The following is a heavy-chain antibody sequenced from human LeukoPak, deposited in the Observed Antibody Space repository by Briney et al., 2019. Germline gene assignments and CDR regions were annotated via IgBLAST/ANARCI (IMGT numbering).Heavy chain of an antibody. D-gene: IGHD3-10*01. CDR2: IYYSGST. CDR3: ARQAGPHDAFDI. J-gene: IGHJ3*02. V-gene: IGHV4-59*12. Sequence: SETLSLTCTVSGGSISSYYWSWIRQPPGKGLEWIGYIYYSGSTNYNPSLKSRVTISVDKSKNQFSLKLSSVTAADTAVYYCARQAGPHDAFDIWGQGTMVTVSS. CDR1: GGSISSYY.